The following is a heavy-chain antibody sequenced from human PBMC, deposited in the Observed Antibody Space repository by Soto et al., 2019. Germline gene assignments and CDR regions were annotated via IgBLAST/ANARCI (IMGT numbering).Heavy chain of an antibody. CDR2: IIPIFGTA. J-gene: IGHJ6*02. V-gene: IGHV1-69*01. Sequence: QVQLEQSGGEVKKPGSSVKASCKASGVTFSKFIMTWVRQAPGLGLEWVGGIIPIFGTANYAQKFQGRVTITADESTSTSYLEVSNLRSEDTAVYYCAKVRYSSPMGYYYGMDVWGQGTAVTVSS. CDR3: AKVRYSSPMGYYYGMDV. CDR1: GVTFSKFI. D-gene: IGHD6-19*01.